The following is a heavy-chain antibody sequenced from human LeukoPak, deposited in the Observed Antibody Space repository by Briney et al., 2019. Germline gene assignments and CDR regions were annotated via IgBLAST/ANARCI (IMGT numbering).Heavy chain of an antibody. D-gene: IGHD3-10*01. CDR3: AREHMVRGVINR. CDR1: GGSISNYY. CDR2: IYSSGRT. J-gene: IGHJ4*02. Sequence: PSETLSLTCTVPGGSISNYYWSWIRQPAGKRLEWLGRIYSSGRTNYNPSLESRVTVSEDTSKNQFSMKLSSVTAADTAVYYCAREHMVRGVINRWGQGALVTVSS. V-gene: IGHV4-4*07.